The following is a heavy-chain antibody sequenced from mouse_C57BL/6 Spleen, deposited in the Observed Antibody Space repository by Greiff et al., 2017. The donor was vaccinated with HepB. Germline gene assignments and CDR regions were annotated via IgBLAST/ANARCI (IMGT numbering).Heavy chain of an antibody. J-gene: IGHJ2*01. CDR1: GYTFTDYE. D-gene: IGHD1-1*01. CDR2: IDPETGGN. Sequence: QVQLQQSGAELVRPGASVTLSCKASGYTFTDYEMHWVKQTPVHGLEWIGAIDPETGGNAYNQKFKGKAILTADKSSSPAYMELRSLKSDDSAVYYCTREGIYYGRSYVDPYFDYWGQGTTLTVSS. CDR3: TREGIYYGRSYVDPYFDY. V-gene: IGHV1-15*01.